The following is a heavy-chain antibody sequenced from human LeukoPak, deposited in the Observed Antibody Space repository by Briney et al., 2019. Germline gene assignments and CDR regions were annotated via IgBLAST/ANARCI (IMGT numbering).Heavy chain of an antibody. D-gene: IGHD3-22*01. J-gene: IGHJ4*02. CDR2: INHSGST. Sequence: PSETLSLTCAVYGGSFSGYYWSWIRQPPGKGLEWIGEINHSGSTNYNPSLKSRVTISVDTSKNQFSLKLSSVTAADTAVYYCARDDSSGYYGVDYWGQGTLVTVSS. CDR3: ARDDSSGYYGVDY. V-gene: IGHV4-34*01. CDR1: GGSFSGYY.